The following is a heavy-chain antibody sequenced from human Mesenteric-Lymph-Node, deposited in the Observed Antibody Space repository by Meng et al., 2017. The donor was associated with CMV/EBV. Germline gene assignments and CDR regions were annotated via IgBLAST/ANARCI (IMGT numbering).Heavy chain of an antibody. J-gene: IGHJ6*02. CDR3: ARRYCSSTSCYGGMDV. V-gene: IGHV1-3*01. CDR1: YTFTSYA. D-gene: IGHD2-2*01. CDR2: INAGNGNT. Sequence: YTFTSYAMHWVRQAPGQRLEWMGWINAGNGNTKYSQKFQGRVTITRDTSASTAYMELSSLRSEDTAVYYCARRYCSSTSCYGGMDVWGQGTTVTVSS.